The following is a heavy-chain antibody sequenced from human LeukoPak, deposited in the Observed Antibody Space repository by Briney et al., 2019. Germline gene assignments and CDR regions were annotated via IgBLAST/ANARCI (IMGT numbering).Heavy chain of an antibody. J-gene: IGHJ4*02. Sequence: GGSLRLSCAASGFTFSSYAVGWVRQAPGKGLEWVSAISGSGSNTYYADSVKGRFTISRDNSKNTLYLQMNSLRAEDTAVYYCAKGRIDGNALWWYFDYWGQGTLVTVSS. CDR2: ISGSGSNT. V-gene: IGHV3-23*01. CDR3: AKGRIDGNALWWYFDY. CDR1: GFTFSSYA. D-gene: IGHD2-21*01.